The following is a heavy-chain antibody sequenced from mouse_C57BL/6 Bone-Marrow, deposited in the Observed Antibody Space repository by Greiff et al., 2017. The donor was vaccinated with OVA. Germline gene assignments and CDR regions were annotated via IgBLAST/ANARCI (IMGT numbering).Heavy chain of an antibody. Sequence: VQLQQPGAELVRPGTSVKLSCKASGYTFTSYWMHWVKQRPGQGLEWIGVIDPSDSYTNYNQQFKGKATLTVDTSSSPAYMQLSSLTSEDSAVYYCARSNWGYAMDYWGQGTSVTVSS. V-gene: IGHV1-59*01. CDR1: GYTFTSYW. CDR3: ARSNWGYAMDY. J-gene: IGHJ4*01. D-gene: IGHD4-1*01. CDR2: IDPSDSYT.